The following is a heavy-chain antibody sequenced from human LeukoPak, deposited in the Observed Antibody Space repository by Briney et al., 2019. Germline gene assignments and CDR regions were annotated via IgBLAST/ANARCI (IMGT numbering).Heavy chain of an antibody. CDR3: ARHYYDSSGYYLEGVDI. D-gene: IGHD3-22*01. J-gene: IGHJ3*02. V-gene: IGHV4-39*01. Sequence: SETLSLTCTVSGGSISSNSYYWGWIRQPPGKGLEWIGSIYYSGASYYNPSLKSRVIISVDTSKNQFSLKLSSVTAADTAVFYCARHYYDSSGYYLEGVDIWGQGTMVTVSS. CDR2: IYYSGAS. CDR1: GGSISSNSYY.